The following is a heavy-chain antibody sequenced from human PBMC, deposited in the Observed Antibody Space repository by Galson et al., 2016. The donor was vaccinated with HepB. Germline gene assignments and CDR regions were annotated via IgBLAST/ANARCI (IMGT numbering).Heavy chain of an antibody. D-gene: IGHD2-2*01. V-gene: IGHV4-39*01. J-gene: IGHJ5*02. Sequence: SETLSLTCTVSGGSISSRSYYWGWIRQSPGKGLEWIGSIFYSGSTYYNPTLKSRVSMSVDTSTNQFSLKLTSVTAADTALYYCARRDSSTWSRVVWFDPWGQGTLVTVSS. CDR2: IFYSGST. CDR3: ARRDSSTWSRVVWFDP. CDR1: GGSISSRSYY.